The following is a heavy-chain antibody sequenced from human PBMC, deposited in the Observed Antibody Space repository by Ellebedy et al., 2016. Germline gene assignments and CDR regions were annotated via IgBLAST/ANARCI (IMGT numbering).Heavy chain of an antibody. CDR2: ITTTTYI. Sequence: GESLKISXAASGFTFSTHNMNWVRQAPGKGLEWVSTITTTTYIHYADSVRGRFTISRDNVRNSLYLQMSRLTGEDTAVYYCATDAGGRVSGWYYFDNWGQGTLVTVSS. CDR3: ATDAGGRVSGWYYFDN. V-gene: IGHV3-69-1*01. D-gene: IGHD6-19*01. J-gene: IGHJ4*02. CDR1: GFTFSTHN.